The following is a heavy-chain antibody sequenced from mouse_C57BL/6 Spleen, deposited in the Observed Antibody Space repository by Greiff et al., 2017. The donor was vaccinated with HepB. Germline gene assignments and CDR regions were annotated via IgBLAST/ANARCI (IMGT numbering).Heavy chain of an antibody. CDR2: IYPGDGDT. J-gene: IGHJ4*01. CDR1: GYAFSSYW. CDR3: ARGGGPTVSRDYYAMDY. V-gene: IGHV1-80*01. Sequence: QVQLQQSGAELVKPGASVKISCKASGYAFSSYWMNWVKQRPGKGLEWIGQIYPGDGDTNYNGKFKGKATLTADNSSSTAYMQLSSLTSEDSAVYFCARGGGPTVSRDYYAMDYWGQGTSVTVSS. D-gene: IGHD1-1*01.